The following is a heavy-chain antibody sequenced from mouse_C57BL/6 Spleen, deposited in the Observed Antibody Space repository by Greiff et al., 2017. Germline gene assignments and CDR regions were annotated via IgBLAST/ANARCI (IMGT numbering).Heavy chain of an antibody. CDR3: TRSTWLRPSMDY. D-gene: IGHD2-2*01. CDR2: IYPGNSDT. Sequence: EVQLQQSGTVLARPGASVKMSCKTSGYTFTSYWMHWVKQRPGQGLEWIGAIYPGNSDTSYNQKFKGKAKLTAVTSASTAYMELSSLTNEDSAVYYCTRSTWLRPSMDYWGQGTSVTVSS. J-gene: IGHJ4*01. CDR1: GYTFTSYW. V-gene: IGHV1-5*01.